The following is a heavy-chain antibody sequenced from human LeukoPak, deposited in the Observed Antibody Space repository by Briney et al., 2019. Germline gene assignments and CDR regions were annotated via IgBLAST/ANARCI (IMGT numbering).Heavy chain of an antibody. CDR2: IYYSGST. Sequence: SETLSLTCTVSGGSISSSSYYWGWIRQPPGKGLEWIGSIYYSGSTYYNPSLKSRVTISVDTSKNQFSLRLSSVTAADTAVYYCARGWIQLWLQDYWGQGTLVTVSS. D-gene: IGHD5-18*01. CDR3: ARGWIQLWLQDY. J-gene: IGHJ4*02. CDR1: GGSISSSSYY. V-gene: IGHV4-39*07.